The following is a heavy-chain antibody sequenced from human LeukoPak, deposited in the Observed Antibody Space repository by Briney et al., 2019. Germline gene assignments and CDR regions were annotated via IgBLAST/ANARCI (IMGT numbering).Heavy chain of an antibody. CDR1: GFTFSSYW. V-gene: IGHV3-74*01. J-gene: IGHJ4*02. CDR3: AREMKGSGAFF. Sequence: GGSLRLSCAASGFTFSSYWMHWVRQAPGKGLVWVSRINSDGSSTTYADSVKGRFTISRDNAKNTLYLQMNSPRAEDTAVYYCAREMKGSGAFFWGQGTLVTVSS. CDR2: INSDGSST.